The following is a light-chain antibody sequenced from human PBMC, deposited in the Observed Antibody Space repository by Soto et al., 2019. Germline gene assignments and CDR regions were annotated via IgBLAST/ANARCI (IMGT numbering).Light chain of an antibody. CDR1: QSVGSY. Sequence: VLTQSPATLSLSPGERATLSCRASQSVGSYLTWYQQKPGQAPRLLIYDASKRATGIPARFSGSGSGTDFTLTISSLEPDDFAVYHCQQRTNWLNTFGQGTKLEIK. CDR3: QQRTNWLNT. J-gene: IGKJ2*01. V-gene: IGKV3-11*01. CDR2: DAS.